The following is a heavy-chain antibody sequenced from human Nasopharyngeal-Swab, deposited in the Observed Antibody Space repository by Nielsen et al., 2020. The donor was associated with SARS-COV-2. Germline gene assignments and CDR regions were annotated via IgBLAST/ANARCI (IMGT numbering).Heavy chain of an antibody. V-gene: IGHV1-46*01. CDR2: INPGGGSA. D-gene: IGHD2-15*01. Sequence: WVRQAPGQGLEWMGIINPGGGSARYSQNFQGRATMTGDTSTSTVYMELSSLRSEDMAVYYCARGGDPREVVAATDCFDPWGQGTLVTVSS. CDR3: ARGGDPREVVAATDCFDP. J-gene: IGHJ5*02.